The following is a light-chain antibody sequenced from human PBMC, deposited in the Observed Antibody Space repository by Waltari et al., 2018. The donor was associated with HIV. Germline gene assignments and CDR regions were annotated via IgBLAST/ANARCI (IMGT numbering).Light chain of an antibody. Sequence: QSALTQPPSASGSPGQSVTISCTGTNIDIGNFAYVPWYQQHPGKPPKLIISEVYKRPSGVPNRFSGSKSGNTASLTVSGLQAEDEADYYCSSYATTNDFYVLFGGGTKLTVL. CDR2: EVY. CDR1: NIDIGNFAY. CDR3: SSYATTNDFYVL. V-gene: IGLV2-8*01. J-gene: IGLJ2*01.